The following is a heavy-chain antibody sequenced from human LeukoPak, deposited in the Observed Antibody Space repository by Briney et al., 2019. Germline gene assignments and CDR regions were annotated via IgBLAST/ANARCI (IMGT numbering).Heavy chain of an antibody. CDR2: IYYSGST. J-gene: IGHJ4*02. Sequence: SETLSLTCTVSGGSISSSSYYWGWIRQPPGTGLEWIGSIYYSGSTYYNPSLKSRVTISVDTSKNQFSLKLSSVTAADTAVYYCASNMVREFGYWGQGTLVTVSS. D-gene: IGHD3-10*01. CDR1: GGSISSSSYY. V-gene: IGHV4-39*07. CDR3: ASNMVREFGY.